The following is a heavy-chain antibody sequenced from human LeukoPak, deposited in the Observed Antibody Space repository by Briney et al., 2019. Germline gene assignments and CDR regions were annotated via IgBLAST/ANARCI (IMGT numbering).Heavy chain of an antibody. CDR1: GFTFSSYA. CDR2: ISGTGGST. J-gene: IGHJ4*02. CDR3: AKFRLIAVADHYFDY. D-gene: IGHD6-19*01. V-gene: IGHV3-23*01. Sequence: GGSLRLSCAASGFTFSSYALSWVRQAPGKGLEWVSTISGTGGSTNYADSVKGRFTISRDNSKNTLYLQMNSLRAEDTAVYYCAKFRLIAVADHYFDYWGQGTLVTVSS.